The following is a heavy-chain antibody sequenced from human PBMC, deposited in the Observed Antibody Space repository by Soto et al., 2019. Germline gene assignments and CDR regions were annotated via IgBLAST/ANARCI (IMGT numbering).Heavy chain of an antibody. Sequence: EVQLLESGGGLVQPGGSLRLSCAASGFTFSSYAMSWIRQAPGKGLEWVSAISGSGDNTYHADSVKGRFTISRDNSKNTLYLQMNSLRAEDTAVYYCAKRWGNRFLEPRDYFDYWGQGTLVTVSS. CDR3: AKRWGNRFLEPRDYFDY. D-gene: IGHD3-3*01. J-gene: IGHJ4*02. V-gene: IGHV3-23*01. CDR1: GFTFSSYA. CDR2: ISGSGDNT.